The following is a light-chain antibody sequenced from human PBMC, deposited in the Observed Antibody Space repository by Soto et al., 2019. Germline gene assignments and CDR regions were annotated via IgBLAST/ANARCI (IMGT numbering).Light chain of an antibody. CDR2: DAS. Sequence: DIQMTQSPSTLSASVGDRVTITCRASQSISSWLAWYQQKPGKAPKLLIYDASSLESGVPSRFSSSGYGTEFTLTISRLQPDDFATYYCQQYNSYSWTFGQGTKVDIK. V-gene: IGKV1-5*01. J-gene: IGKJ1*01. CDR1: QSISSW. CDR3: QQYNSYSWT.